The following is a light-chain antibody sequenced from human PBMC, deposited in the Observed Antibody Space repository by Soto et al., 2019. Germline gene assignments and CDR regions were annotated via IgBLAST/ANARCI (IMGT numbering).Light chain of an antibody. J-gene: IGKJ1*01. CDR2: KAS. CDR1: QSISSW. CDR3: QHYSSLWT. Sequence: DIQMTQCPSTLSASVGDRVTITCRASQSISSWLAWYQQKPGRAPKLLIYKASTLESGVPSRFSGSGSGTEFTLTISSLQPDDFATYYCQHYSSLWTFGQGTKVEIK. V-gene: IGKV1-5*03.